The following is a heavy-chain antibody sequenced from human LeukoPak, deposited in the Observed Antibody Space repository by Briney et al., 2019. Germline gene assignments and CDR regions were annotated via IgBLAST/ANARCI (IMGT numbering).Heavy chain of an antibody. Sequence: SETLSLTCTVSGGSISSGSYYWGWIRQPPGKGLEWIGSIYYSGSTYYNPSLKSRVTISVDTSKNQFSLKLSSVTAADTAVYYCARGYSGPSQFDPWGQGTLVTVSS. CDR1: GGSISSGSYY. CDR3: ARGYSGPSQFDP. CDR2: IYYSGST. D-gene: IGHD6-13*01. V-gene: IGHV4-39*01. J-gene: IGHJ5*02.